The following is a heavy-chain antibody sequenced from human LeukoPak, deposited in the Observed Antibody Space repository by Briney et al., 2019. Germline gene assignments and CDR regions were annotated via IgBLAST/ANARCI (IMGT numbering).Heavy chain of an antibody. CDR2: INPSGGST. Sequence: ASVKVSCKASGYTFTCYYMHWVRQAPGQGLEWMGIINPSGGSTNYAQKFQGRVTMTRDTSTNTVYMELSSLRSEDTAVYYCARGPSITMVRGGQWYYYMYVWGKGTTVTISS. CDR3: ARGPSITMVRGGQWYYYMYV. D-gene: IGHD3-10*01. CDR1: GYTFTCYY. J-gene: IGHJ6*03. V-gene: IGHV1-46*01.